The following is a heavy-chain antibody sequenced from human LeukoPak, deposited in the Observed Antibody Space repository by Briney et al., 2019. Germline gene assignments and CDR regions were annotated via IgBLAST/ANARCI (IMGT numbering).Heavy chain of an antibody. CDR2: INPNSGGT. CDR1: GYTFTGYY. J-gene: IGHJ3*02. D-gene: IGHD2-2*01. Sequence: GASVKVSCKASGYTFTGYYMHWVRQAPGQGLEWMGWINPNSGGTNYAQKFQGRVTMTRDTSISTAYMELSRLRSDDTAVYYCARDLVVPAATLIDAFDIWGQGTMVTVSS. V-gene: IGHV1-2*02. CDR3: ARDLVVPAATLIDAFDI.